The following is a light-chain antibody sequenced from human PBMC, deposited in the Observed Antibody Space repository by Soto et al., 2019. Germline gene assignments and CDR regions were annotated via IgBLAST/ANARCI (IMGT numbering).Light chain of an antibody. J-gene: IGLJ3*02. CDR1: SSDVGGYNY. Sequence: QSALTQPRSVSGSPGQSVTISSTGTSSDVGGYNYVSWYQQHPGKAPKLMIYDVTKRPSGVPDRFSGSKSGNRASLTISGLQAEDEADYYCCSYAGSSTSMFGGGTKLTVL. CDR2: DVT. CDR3: CSYAGSSTSM. V-gene: IGLV2-11*01.